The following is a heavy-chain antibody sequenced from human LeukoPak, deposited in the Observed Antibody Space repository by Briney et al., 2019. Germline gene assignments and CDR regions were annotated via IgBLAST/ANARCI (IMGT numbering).Heavy chain of an antibody. CDR1: GGSVSSGNYY. D-gene: IGHD6-13*01. V-gene: IGHV4-61*01. CDR3: ARDLAWYTFDP. J-gene: IGHJ5*02. CDR2: IYNSGST. Sequence: PSETLSLTRTVSGGSVSSGNYYWSWIRQPPGKGLEYIGYIYNSGSTNYNPSLKSRVAISVDTSKNQFSLKLSSVTAADTAVYYCARDLAWYTFDPWGQGTLVTVSS.